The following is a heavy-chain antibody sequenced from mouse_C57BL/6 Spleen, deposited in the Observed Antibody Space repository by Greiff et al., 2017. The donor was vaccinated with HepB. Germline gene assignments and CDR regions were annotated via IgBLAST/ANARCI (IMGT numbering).Heavy chain of an antibody. CDR1: GYTFTDYY. D-gene: IGHD2-1*01. J-gene: IGHJ2*01. V-gene: IGHV1-26*01. CDR3: ASSLYYGNYGGY. Sequence: VQLQQSGPELVKPGASVKISCKASGYTFTDYYMNWVKQSHGKSLEWIGDINPNNGGTSYNQKFKGKATLTVDKSSSTAYMELRSLTSEDSAVYYCASSLYYGNYGGYWGQGTTLTVSS. CDR2: INPNNGGT.